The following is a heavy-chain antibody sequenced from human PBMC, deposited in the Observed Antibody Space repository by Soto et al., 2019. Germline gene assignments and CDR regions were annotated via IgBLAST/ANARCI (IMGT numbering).Heavy chain of an antibody. J-gene: IGHJ5*02. Sequence: SETLSLTCAVYGGSFSGYFWSWIRQPPGKGLEWIGEINPTGNTNYNPSLKSRVTISVDTSKSQFSLRMSSVSAADTAVYYCARVGVWRLHLRELSTKAGDNWFDPWGRGTLVTVSS. CDR3: ARVGVWRLHLRELSTKAGDNWFDP. CDR2: INPTGNT. D-gene: IGHD3-16*02. V-gene: IGHV4-34*01. CDR1: GGSFSGYF.